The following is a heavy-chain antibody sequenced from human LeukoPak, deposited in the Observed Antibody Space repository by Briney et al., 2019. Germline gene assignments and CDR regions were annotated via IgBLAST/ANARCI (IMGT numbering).Heavy chain of an antibody. CDR2: ISSSGSTI. V-gene: IGHV3-48*03. CDR1: GFTFSSYE. CDR3: ARGGPYYYDSSGYYPFDY. Sequence: GGSLRLSCAASGFTFSSYEMNWVRQAPGKGLEWVSYISSSGSTIYYADSVKGRFTISRDNAKNSLYLQMNSLRAEDTAVYYCARGGPYYYDSSGYYPFDYRGQGTLVTVSS. J-gene: IGHJ4*02. D-gene: IGHD3-22*01.